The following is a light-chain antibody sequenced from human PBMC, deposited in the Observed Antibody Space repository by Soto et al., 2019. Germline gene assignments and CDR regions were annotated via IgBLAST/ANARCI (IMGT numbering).Light chain of an antibody. CDR3: QQYNRGGT. CDR2: KAS. CDR1: QSISSW. J-gene: IGKJ1*01. Sequence: DIQMTQSPSTLSASVGDRVTITCRASQSISSWLAWYQQKPGKAPKLLIYKASSLESGVPSRFSGSGSGTEFTLTISSLQPDDFATYYCQQYNRGGTFGQGTKVAIK. V-gene: IGKV1-5*03.